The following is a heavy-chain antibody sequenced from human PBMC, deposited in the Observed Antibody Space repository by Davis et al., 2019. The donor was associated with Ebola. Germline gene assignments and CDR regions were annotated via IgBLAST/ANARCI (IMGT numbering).Heavy chain of an antibody. Sequence: SETLSLTCAVYGGSFSGYYWSWIRQPPGKGLEWIGYIYHSGSTYYNPSLKSRVTISVDRSKNQFSLKLSSVTAADTAVYYRARGLTTVRVFDYWGQGTLVTVSS. J-gene: IGHJ4*02. V-gene: IGHV4-34*01. CDR3: ARGLTTVRVFDY. D-gene: IGHD4-17*01. CDR1: GGSFSGYY. CDR2: IYHSGST.